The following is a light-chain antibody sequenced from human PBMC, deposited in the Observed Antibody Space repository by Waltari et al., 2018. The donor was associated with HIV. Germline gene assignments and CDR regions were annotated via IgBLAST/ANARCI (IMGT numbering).Light chain of an antibody. V-gene: IGLV2-14*01. CDR1: SSDVGGYNY. J-gene: IGLJ1*01. CDR2: EVS. Sequence: SALTQPASVSGSPGQSLTISCTGTSSDVGGYNYVSWYQQHPGKAPKLMSYEVSNRPSGVSNRFSGAKAGNTASLTISGLQAEDEADYYCSSYTSSSTLDFGTGTKVTVL. CDR3: SSYTSSSTLD.